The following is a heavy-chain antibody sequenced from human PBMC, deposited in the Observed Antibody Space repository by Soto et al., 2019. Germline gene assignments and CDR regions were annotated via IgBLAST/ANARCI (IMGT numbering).Heavy chain of an antibody. CDR2: ISSSGSTI. CDR3: ATSLYYYDTSGSAAN. D-gene: IGHD3-22*01. Sequence: KGLEWVSYISSSGSTISYADSVKGRFTISRDNAKNSLYPQMNSLRAEDTAVYYCATSLYYYDTSGSAANWGQGTLVTVSS. J-gene: IGHJ4*02. V-gene: IGHV3-11*01.